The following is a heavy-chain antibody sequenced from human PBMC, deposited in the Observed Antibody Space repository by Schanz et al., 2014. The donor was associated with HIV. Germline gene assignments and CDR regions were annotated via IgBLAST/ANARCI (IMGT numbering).Heavy chain of an antibody. V-gene: IGHV3-7*01. J-gene: IGHJ6*02. CDR1: GFTFSSYA. CDR2: IKEDGSEK. CDR3: ARDGGEV. D-gene: IGHD3-16*01. Sequence: EVQLLESGGGLVQPGGSLRLSCAASGFTFSSYAMTWVRQAPGKGLDWVANIKEDGSEKYHADSVKGRFTISRDNAKNSLFLQMESLRAEDTAVYYCARDGGEVWGQGTTVTVSS.